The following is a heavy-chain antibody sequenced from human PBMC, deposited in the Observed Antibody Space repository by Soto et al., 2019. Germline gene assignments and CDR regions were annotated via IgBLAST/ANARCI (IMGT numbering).Heavy chain of an antibody. CDR3: AGYYYDSSGNPSYYYYGMDV. J-gene: IGHJ6*02. CDR1: GFTFSSYA. D-gene: IGHD3-22*01. CDR2: ISSSSSYI. V-gene: IGHV3-21*01. Sequence: GGSLRLSCAASGFTFSSYAMHWVRQAPGKGLEWVSSISSSSSYIYYADSVKGRFTISRDNAKNSLYLQMNSLRAEDTAVYYCAGYYYDSSGNPSYYYYGMDVWGQGTTVTVSS.